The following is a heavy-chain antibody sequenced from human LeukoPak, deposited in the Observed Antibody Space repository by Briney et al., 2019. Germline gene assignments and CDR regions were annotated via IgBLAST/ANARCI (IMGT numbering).Heavy chain of an antibody. D-gene: IGHD3-22*01. J-gene: IGHJ4*02. CDR2: IIPILSIA. V-gene: IGHV1-69*04. Sequence: SVKVSCKASGCTFSSYAISWVRQAPGPRLEWLGRIIPILSIANYAKKFQGRLTITSDKSTSTAYMALSSLLSEAPAVSYFAGDVGYYYDSSGYYYDYWGQGNLVTVSS. CDR3: AGDVGYYYDSSGYYYDY. CDR1: GCTFSSYA.